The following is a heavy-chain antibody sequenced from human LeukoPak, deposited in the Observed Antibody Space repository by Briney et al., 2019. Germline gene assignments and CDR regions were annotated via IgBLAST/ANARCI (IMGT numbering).Heavy chain of an antibody. Sequence: SETLSLTCTVSGGSISTYYWSRIRQPPGKGLEWIGYVYYSGRTRYNPSLESRVAMSIDTSKNQFSLNLTSVTAADTAIYYCARDYNNYIVDHWGQGALVTVSS. CDR1: GGSISTYY. D-gene: IGHD3-10*01. CDR2: VYYSGRT. J-gene: IGHJ4*02. V-gene: IGHV4-59*01. CDR3: ARDYNNYIVDH.